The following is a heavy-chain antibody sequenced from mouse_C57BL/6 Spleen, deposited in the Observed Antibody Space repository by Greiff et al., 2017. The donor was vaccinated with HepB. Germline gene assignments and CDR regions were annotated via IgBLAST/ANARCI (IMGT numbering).Heavy chain of an antibody. CDR1: GYTFTSYW. CDR2: IDPSDSYT. J-gene: IGHJ1*03. D-gene: IGHD1-1*01. V-gene: IGHV1-59*01. Sequence: QVQLQQPGAELVRPGTSVKLSCKASGYTFTSYWMHWVKQRPGQGLEWIGVIDPSDSYTNYNQKFKGKATLTVDTSSSTAYMQLSSLTSEDSAVYYCARSDYGNFDVWGTGTTVTVSS. CDR3: ARSDYGNFDV.